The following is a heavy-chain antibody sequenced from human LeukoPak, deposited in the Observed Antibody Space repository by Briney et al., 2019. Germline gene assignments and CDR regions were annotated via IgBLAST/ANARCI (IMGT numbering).Heavy chain of an antibody. V-gene: IGHV3-30*18. J-gene: IGHJ5*02. Sequence: PGGSLRLSCAASGITFSSYGMHWVRQAPGKGLEWVAVISYDGSNKYYADSVKGRFTISRDNSKNTLYLQMNSLRAEDTAVYYCAKGNWFDPWGQGTLVTVSS. CDR3: AKGNWFDP. CDR1: GITFSSYG. CDR2: ISYDGSNK.